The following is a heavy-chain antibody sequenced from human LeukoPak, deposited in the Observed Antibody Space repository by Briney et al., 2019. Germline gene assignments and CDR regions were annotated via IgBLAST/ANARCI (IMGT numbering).Heavy chain of an antibody. CDR1: GGSISSYY. J-gene: IGHJ4*02. CDR3: ARRSVEYGPCDY. Sequence: PSETLSLTCTVSGGSISSYYLNWVRQPPGKGLEWIGYIYYSGSTNYNPSLKSRVTISTDTSKNQFSLKLSSVTAADTAVYYCARRSVEYGPCDYWGQGTLVTVSS. D-gene: IGHD2-8*02. V-gene: IGHV4-59*01. CDR2: IYYSGST.